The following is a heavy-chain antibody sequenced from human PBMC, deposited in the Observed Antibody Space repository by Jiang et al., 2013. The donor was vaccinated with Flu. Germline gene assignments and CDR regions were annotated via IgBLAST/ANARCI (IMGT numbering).Heavy chain of an antibody. V-gene: IGHV3-72*01. CDR3: ARVALDARPTKGAFNV. Sequence: QLVESGGGLVQPGGSLRLSCGASGFTFSDHYMDWVRQAPGKGLEWVGRIKNKANSYTTQYAASVKGRFTISRDDSKNSLFLQMNSLKTEDTAVYYCARVALDARPTKGAFNVWGQGTMVTVSS. CDR2: IKNKANSYTT. J-gene: IGHJ3*01. CDR1: GFTFSDHY. D-gene: IGHD2-8*01.